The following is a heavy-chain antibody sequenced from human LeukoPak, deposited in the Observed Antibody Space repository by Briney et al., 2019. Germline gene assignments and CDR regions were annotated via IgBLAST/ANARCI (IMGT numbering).Heavy chain of an antibody. Sequence: GGSPRLSCAVSGFTVSSNYMSWVRPAPGKALECVSLIHSGGNTDYADSLKDRVTISRDSSKNMVNLQINSLRPEDTAVYYCARERRYCSGDNCYSGHDYWGQGTLVIVSS. CDR3: ARERRYCSGDNCYSGHDY. J-gene: IGHJ4*02. CDR2: IHSGGNT. V-gene: IGHV3-53*01. D-gene: IGHD2-15*01. CDR1: GFTVSSNY.